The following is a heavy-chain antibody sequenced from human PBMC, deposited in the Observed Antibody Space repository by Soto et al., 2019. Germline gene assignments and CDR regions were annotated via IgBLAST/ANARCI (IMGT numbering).Heavy chain of an antibody. CDR1: GYTFTSYG. J-gene: IGHJ6*03. V-gene: IGHV1-18*01. CDR2: ISAYNGNT. CDR3: ARSGTEYYYYMDV. Sequence: ASVKVSCKASGYTFTSYGISWVRQAPGQGLEWMGWISAYNGNTNYAQKLQGRVTMTTEKSRSTAYMELRSLRSDDTAVYYCARSGTEYYYYMDVWGKGTTVTVSS. D-gene: IGHD6-25*01.